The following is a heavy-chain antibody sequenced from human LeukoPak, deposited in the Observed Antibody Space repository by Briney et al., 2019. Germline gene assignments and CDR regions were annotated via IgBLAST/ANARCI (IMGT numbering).Heavy chain of an antibody. V-gene: IGHV3-15*01. CDR3: TTDYGSGSYHYFNY. Sequence: PGGSLSLSCAASGFTFSNAWMSWVRQAPNKGLEWVGRSKNKNDGGQTDYGAHVKGRFTISRDDSKDTLYLQMNSLKSEDTAVYYCTTDYGSGSYHYFNYWGQGTLVTVSS. CDR1: GFTFSNAW. J-gene: IGHJ4*02. CDR2: SKNKNDGGQT. D-gene: IGHD3-10*01.